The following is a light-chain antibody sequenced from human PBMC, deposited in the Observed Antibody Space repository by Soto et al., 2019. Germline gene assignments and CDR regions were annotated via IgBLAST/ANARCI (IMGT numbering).Light chain of an antibody. CDR3: QHYGSSPLT. V-gene: IGKV3-20*01. CDR1: QSVSSNY. J-gene: IGKJ4*01. CDR2: GAS. Sequence: EIVLTQSPATLSLSPGERATVSCRASQSVSSNYLAWYQQKPGQAPRLLIYGASSRATGIPVRFSGSGSGTDFTLTISRLEPEDFAVYYCQHYGSSPLTFGGGTKVDIK.